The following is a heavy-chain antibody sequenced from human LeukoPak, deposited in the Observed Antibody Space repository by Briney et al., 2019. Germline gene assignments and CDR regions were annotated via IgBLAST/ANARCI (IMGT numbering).Heavy chain of an antibody. D-gene: IGHD1-26*01. CDR3: ARARIVGATSPWFDP. CDR2: IYYSGST. Sequence: SETLSLTCTVSGGSISSYYWSWIRQPPGKGLEWIGYIYYSGSTNYNPSLKSRVTISVDTSKNQFSLKLSSGTAADTAVYYCARARIVGATSPWFDPWGQGTLVTVSS. CDR1: GGSISSYY. V-gene: IGHV4-59*01. J-gene: IGHJ5*02.